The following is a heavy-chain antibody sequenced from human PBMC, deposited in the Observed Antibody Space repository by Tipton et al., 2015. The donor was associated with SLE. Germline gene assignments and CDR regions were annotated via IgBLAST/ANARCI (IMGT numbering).Heavy chain of an antibody. D-gene: IGHD5-24*01. CDR2: VYYSGTT. J-gene: IGHJ1*01. CDR1: GSSITAYY. V-gene: IGHV4-59*12. Sequence: TLSLTCTVSGSSITAYYWTWIRQPPGKGLEWIGYVYYSGTTYYNPSLRSRVTISVDTSKNQFSLRLTSVTAADTAVYYCASLPIVAMARAYWGQGTLVPVSS. CDR3: ASLPIVAMARAY.